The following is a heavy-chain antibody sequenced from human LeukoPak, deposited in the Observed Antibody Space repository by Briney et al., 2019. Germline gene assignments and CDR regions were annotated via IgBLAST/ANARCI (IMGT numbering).Heavy chain of an antibody. CDR3: ARGRDSSSSYPGY. V-gene: IGHV3-48*01. D-gene: IGHD6-6*01. Sequence: PGGSLRLSCAASGFTFSSYWMHWVRQAPGKGLEWVSYISSTSSTVYYADSVKGRFTISRDNVKNSLYLQMNSLRAEDTAVYYCARGRDSSSSYPGYWGQGTLVTVSS. CDR1: GFTFSSYW. J-gene: IGHJ4*02. CDR2: ISSTSSTV.